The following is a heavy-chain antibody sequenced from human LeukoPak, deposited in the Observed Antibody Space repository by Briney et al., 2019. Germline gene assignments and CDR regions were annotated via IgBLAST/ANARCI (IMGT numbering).Heavy chain of an antibody. CDR3: ARGGENYDYVWGSYRYSPYFDY. CDR2: INHSGCT. Sequence: SETLSLTCAVYGGSFSGHYWSWIRQPPGKGLEWIGEINHSGCTNYNPSLKSRVTISVDTSKNQFSLKLSSATAADTAVYYCARGGENYDYVWGSYRYSPYFDYWGQGTLVTVSS. CDR1: GGSFSGHY. J-gene: IGHJ4*02. D-gene: IGHD3-16*02. V-gene: IGHV4-34*01.